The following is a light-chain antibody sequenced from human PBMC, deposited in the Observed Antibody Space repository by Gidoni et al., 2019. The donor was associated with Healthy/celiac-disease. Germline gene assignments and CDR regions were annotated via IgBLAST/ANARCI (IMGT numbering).Light chain of an antibody. J-gene: IGLJ3*02. V-gene: IGLV2-14*03. CDR3: SSYTSSSTRV. CDR2: DVS. Sequence: QSALPQPASVSGSPAQSITISCTGTSSDVGGYNYVSWYQQHPGKAPKLMIYDVSNRPSGVSNRFSGSKSGNTASLTISGLQAEDEADYYCSSYTSSSTRVFGGGSKLTVL. CDR1: SSDVGGYNY.